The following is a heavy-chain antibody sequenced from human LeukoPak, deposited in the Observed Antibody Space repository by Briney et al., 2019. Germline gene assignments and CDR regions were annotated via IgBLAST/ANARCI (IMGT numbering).Heavy chain of an antibody. J-gene: IGHJ4*02. V-gene: IGHV1-46*01. CDR2: IKPSGGST. CDR1: GYTFTSYY. CDR3: ARGSGSRDYFDY. D-gene: IGHD3-10*01. Sequence: ASVKVSCNASGYTFTSYYMHWVRQAPGQGLEWMGIIKPSGGSTTYAQQFQGRVTMTRDTSTSTVYMELSSLRSEDTAVYYCARGSGSRDYFDYWGQGTLVTVSS.